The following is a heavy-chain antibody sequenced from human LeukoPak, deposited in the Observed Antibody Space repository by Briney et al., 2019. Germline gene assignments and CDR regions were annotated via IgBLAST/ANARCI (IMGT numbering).Heavy chain of an antibody. CDR2: MSGSGAKT. D-gene: IGHD4-17*01. J-gene: IGHJ4*02. Sequence: PGGSLRLSCAVSGFSVSTYAMSWVRQAPGKGLEWVSSMSGSGAKTNYADSVKGRFTISRDNSKNTLYLQMNSLRAEDTAVYYCAKLDYGDAGEDYWGQGTLVTVSS. CDR3: AKLDYGDAGEDY. V-gene: IGHV3-23*01. CDR1: GFSVSTYA.